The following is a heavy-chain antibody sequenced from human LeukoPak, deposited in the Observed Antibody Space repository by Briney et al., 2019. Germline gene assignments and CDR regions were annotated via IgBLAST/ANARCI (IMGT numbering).Heavy chain of an antibody. CDR1: GGSISSSSYY. Sequence: PSETLSLTCTVSGGSISSSSYYWGWIRQPPGKGLEWIGYIYYSGSTGYNPSLKSRVTISVDTSKNQFSLKLTSVTAADTAMYYCATLRYCSGGSCFPKYFQHWGQGTLVTVSS. CDR2: IYYSGST. J-gene: IGHJ1*01. CDR3: ATLRYCSGGSCFPKYFQH. V-gene: IGHV4-61*05. D-gene: IGHD2-15*01.